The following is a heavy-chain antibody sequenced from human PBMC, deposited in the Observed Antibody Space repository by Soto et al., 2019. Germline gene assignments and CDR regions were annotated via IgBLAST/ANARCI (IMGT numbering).Heavy chain of an antibody. CDR3: AKGLRRLLRTQYYYGLDV. V-gene: IGHV3-23*01. J-gene: IGHJ6*02. CDR2: ISGSGGNT. D-gene: IGHD3-16*01. CDR1: GFTFSPYA. Sequence: EVQLLESGGGLEQPGGSLRLSCAASGFTFSPYAMTWVRQAPGKGLEWVSSISGSGGNTNYADSVKGRFTVSRDNSKRTLSLQMNSLTEDDTAIYYCAKGLRRLLRTQYYYGLDVWGRGTTVTVSS.